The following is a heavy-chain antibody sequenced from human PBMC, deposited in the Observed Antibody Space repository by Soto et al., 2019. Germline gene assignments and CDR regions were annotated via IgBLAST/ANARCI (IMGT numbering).Heavy chain of an antibody. CDR3: ARDRGGSGWYYYFQH. J-gene: IGHJ1*01. V-gene: IGHV3-33*01. CDR2: IWYDGSNK. D-gene: IGHD6-19*01. Sequence: GGSLRLSCAASGFTFSSYAMHWVRQAPGKGLEWVAIIWYDGSNKYYADSVKGRFTISRDNSKNTLYMQMNSLRAEDTAVYYCARDRGGSGWYYYFQHWGQGTPVTVSS. CDR1: GFTFSSYA.